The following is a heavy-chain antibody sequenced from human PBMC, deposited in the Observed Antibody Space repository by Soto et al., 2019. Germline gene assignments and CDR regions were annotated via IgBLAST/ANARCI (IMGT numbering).Heavy chain of an antibody. J-gene: IGHJ5*02. CDR1: GGSISIGGYS. V-gene: IGHV4-31*03. Sequence: PSETLSLTCTVSGGSISIGGYSWSWIRQHPGKGLEWIGFIYYSGSPYYNPSLKSRVTISEDLSKNQFSLRLSSVTAADTAVYYCARQHGNTLTGYWFDPWGQGTLVTVSS. D-gene: IGHD3-9*01. CDR2: IYYSGSP. CDR3: ARQHGNTLTGYWFDP.